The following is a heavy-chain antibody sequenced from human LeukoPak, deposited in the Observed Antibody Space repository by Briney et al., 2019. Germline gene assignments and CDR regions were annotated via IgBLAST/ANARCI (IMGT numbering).Heavy chain of an antibody. CDR2: IYSNGNI. CDR1: CGSINNNY. Sequence: SETLSLTCSVSCGSINNNYWSWIRQPAGRGLEWVGRIYSNGNIDYNPSLKSRVTMSVDTSKNQFSLRLSSVTAEDTAVYYCARDSPNWGPTEYRYFDLWGRGTLVTVSS. D-gene: IGHD7-27*01. CDR3: ARDSPNWGPTEYRYFDL. V-gene: IGHV4-4*07. J-gene: IGHJ2*01.